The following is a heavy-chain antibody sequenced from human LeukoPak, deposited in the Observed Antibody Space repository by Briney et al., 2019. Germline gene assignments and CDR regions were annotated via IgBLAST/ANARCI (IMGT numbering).Heavy chain of an antibody. CDR3: AKNADRGAYCSGGSCYPYYYYYTDV. D-gene: IGHD2-15*01. J-gene: IGHJ6*03. CDR2: ISSSGGTT. Sequence: GGSMRLSCAASGFTFSSYEMNWVRQAPGKGLEWVSYISSSGGTTYYADSVKGRFTISRDNSKNTLYLQMNSLRAEDTAIYYCAKNADRGAYCSGGSCYPYYYYYTDVWGEGTTVTISS. V-gene: IGHV3-23*01. CDR1: GFTFSSYE.